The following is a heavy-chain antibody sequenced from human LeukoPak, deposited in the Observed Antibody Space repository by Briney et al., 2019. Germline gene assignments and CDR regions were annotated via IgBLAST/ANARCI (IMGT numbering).Heavy chain of an antibody. CDR1: GFTFSSHG. Sequence: GRSLRLSCAASGFTFSSHGMHWVRQGPGQGPERVAVIWYDGSNKFYSDSVRRRFTISRDNSRNTLYVQMNSLRAADTAVYYCARGRGSGWYDAFDIWGQGTMVTVSS. V-gene: IGHV3-33*01. CDR2: IWYDGSNK. D-gene: IGHD6-19*01. CDR3: ARGRGSGWYDAFDI. J-gene: IGHJ3*02.